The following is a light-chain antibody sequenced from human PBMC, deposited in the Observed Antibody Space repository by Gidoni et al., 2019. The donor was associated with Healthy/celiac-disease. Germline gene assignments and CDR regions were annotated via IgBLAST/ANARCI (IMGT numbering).Light chain of an antibody. V-gene: IGKV1-39*01. Sequence: DIQMTQSPSSLSASVGDRVTITCRASQSISSYLNWYQQKPGKAPKLLIYAASSLQRGVPSRFSGRGSGTDFTLTISSLQPEDFATYYCQQSYSTPWTLXXXTKVEIK. CDR3: QQSYSTPWT. CDR2: AAS. CDR1: QSISSY. J-gene: IGKJ1*01.